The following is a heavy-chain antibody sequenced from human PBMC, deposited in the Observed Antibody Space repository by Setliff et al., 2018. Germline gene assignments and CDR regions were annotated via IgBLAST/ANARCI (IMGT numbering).Heavy chain of an antibody. CDR3: ARAPGRQDYHYMEL. D-gene: IGHD2-15*01. CDR2: VSHSGST. J-gene: IGHJ6*03. CDR1: GGSISSYY. V-gene: IGHV4-59*01. Sequence: KTSETLSLTCTVSGGSISSYYWSWIRQPPGKGLEWIGYVSHSGSTDYNPSLRSRVTVSVDTSRIHFSLKLRSVTAADTAVYYCARAPGRQDYHYMELWGKGTTVTVSS.